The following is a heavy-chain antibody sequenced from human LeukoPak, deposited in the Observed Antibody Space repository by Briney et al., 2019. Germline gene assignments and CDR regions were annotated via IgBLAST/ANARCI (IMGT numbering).Heavy chain of an antibody. V-gene: IGHV1-2*02. Sequence: VASVKVSCKASGYTFTGYYMHWVRQAPGQGLEWMGWINPNSGGTNYAQKFQGRVTMTRDTSISTAYMELSRLRSDDTAVYYCARVEAKQTAAGSNYYYYYMDVWGKGTTVTVSS. J-gene: IGHJ6*03. D-gene: IGHD6-13*01. CDR3: ARVEAKQTAAGSNYYYYYMDV. CDR1: GYTFTGYY. CDR2: INPNSGGT.